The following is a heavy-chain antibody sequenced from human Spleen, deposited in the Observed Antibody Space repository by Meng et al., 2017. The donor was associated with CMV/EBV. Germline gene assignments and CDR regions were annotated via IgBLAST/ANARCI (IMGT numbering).Heavy chain of an antibody. V-gene: IGHV3-30*02. Sequence: FRTHGMHWVRQTPGKRLEWVAFIRYDGSNKYHSGTVKGRFTIARDNSKSTLYLQMNSLRVEDTALYYCVKGGVLMGTDGNYYGMDVWGQGTTVTVSS. CDR3: VKGGVLMGTDGNYYGMDV. CDR2: IRYDGSNK. CDR1: FRTHG. J-gene: IGHJ6*02. D-gene: IGHD2-8*01.